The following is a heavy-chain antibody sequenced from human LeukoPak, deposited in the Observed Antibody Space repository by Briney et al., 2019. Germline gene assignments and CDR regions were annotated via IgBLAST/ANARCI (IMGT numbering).Heavy chain of an antibody. V-gene: IGHV3-43*02. CDR3: AKVFRGVEAGTYFDY. CDR1: GFTFDDYA. D-gene: IGHD6-19*01. CDR2: ISGDGGST. Sequence: GGSLRLSCAASGFTFDDYAMHWVRQAPGKGLEWVSLISGDGGSTFYADSVKGRFTISRDNSNNSLYLQMNSLRTEDTALYYCAKVFRGVEAGTYFDYWGQGTLVTVSS. J-gene: IGHJ4*02.